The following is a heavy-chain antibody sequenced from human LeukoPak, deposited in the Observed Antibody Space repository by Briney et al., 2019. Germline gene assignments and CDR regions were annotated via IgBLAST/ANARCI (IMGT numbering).Heavy chain of an antibody. J-gene: IGHJ4*02. CDR2: ISWNSGSI. V-gene: IGHV3-9*01. Sequence: GGSLRLSRAASGFTFDDYAMHWVRQAPGKGLEWVSGISWNSGSIGYADSVKGRFTISRDNAKNSLYLQMNSLRAEDTALYYCAKGYSSSSLYYFDYWGQGTLVTVSS. D-gene: IGHD6-6*01. CDR3: AKGYSSSSLYYFDY. CDR1: GFTFDDYA.